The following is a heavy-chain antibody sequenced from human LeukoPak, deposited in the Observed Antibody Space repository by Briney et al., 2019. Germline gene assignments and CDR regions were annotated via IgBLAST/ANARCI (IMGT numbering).Heavy chain of an antibody. V-gene: IGHV5-51*01. J-gene: IGHJ3*02. Sequence: SGEPLKISCKGSGYSFTSYWIGWVRQMPGKGLEWMGVIFPSDSDTRYSPSFEGRVTISADKSITTAYLQWSSLKASDTAMYYCAIKSGRYRDAFDIWGQGTMVTVSS. D-gene: IGHD1-26*01. CDR3: AIKSGRYRDAFDI. CDR2: IFPSDSDT. CDR1: GYSFTSYW.